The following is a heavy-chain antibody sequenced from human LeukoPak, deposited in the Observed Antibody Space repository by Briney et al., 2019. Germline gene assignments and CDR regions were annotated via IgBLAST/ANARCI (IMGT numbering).Heavy chain of an antibody. V-gene: IGHV3-7*01. D-gene: IGHD1-20*01. CDR3: ARAGNWNDGGYFDY. CDR2: IKQDGSEK. Sequence: GGSLRLSCAASGFSFSIYWMSWVRQAPGEGLEWVAHIKQDGSEKYYVDSVKGRFTISRDNAKNSLYLQMNSLRAEDTAVYYCARAGNWNDGGYFDYWGQGTLVTVSS. J-gene: IGHJ4*02. CDR1: GFSFSIYW.